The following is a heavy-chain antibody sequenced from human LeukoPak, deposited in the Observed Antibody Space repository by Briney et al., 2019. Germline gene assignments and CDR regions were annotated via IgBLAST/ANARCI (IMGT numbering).Heavy chain of an antibody. J-gene: IGHJ4*02. CDR3: ARDLNEGYSSGCFYY. D-gene: IGHD6-19*01. Sequence: GGSLRLSRAASGFTFSSYSMNWVRQAPGKGLEWVSSVSSSSSYIYYADSVKGRFTISRDNAKNSMYLQMNSLRAEDTAVYYCARDLNEGYSSGCFYYWGQGTLVTVSS. CDR1: GFTFSSYS. V-gene: IGHV3-21*01. CDR2: VSSSSSYI.